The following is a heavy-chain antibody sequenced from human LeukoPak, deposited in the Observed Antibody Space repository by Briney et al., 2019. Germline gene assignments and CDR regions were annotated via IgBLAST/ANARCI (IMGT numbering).Heavy chain of an antibody. CDR1: GFTFSSYE. Sequence: PGGSLRLYCAASGFTFSSYEMNWVRQAPGKGLEWVSYITSGGSTIYYADFVKGRFTISRDNAKNSLYLQMNSLRAEDTAVYYCARDGSDSSSSKYWGQGILVTVSS. CDR2: ITSGGSTI. D-gene: IGHD6-6*01. CDR3: ARDGSDSSSSKY. J-gene: IGHJ4*02. V-gene: IGHV3-48*03.